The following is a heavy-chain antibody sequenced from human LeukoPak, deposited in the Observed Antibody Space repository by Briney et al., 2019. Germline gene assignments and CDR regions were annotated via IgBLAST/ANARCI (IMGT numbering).Heavy chain of an antibody. D-gene: IGHD3-16*01. CDR1: GFTFSGSA. J-gene: IGHJ4*02. V-gene: IGHV3-73*01. Sequence: GGSLRLSCAASGFTFSGSAMHWVRQASGKGLEWVGRIRSKANSCATAYAASVIGRFTISRDDSKNTTFLQMDSLKTEDTAVYYCICSTLGFWGQGTLVTVSS. CDR3: ICSTLGF. CDR2: IRSKANSCAT.